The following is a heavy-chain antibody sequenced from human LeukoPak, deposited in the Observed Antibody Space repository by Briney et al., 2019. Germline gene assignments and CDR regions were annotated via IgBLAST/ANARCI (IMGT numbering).Heavy chain of an antibody. Sequence: ASVKVSCKACVWSLTQCYIHRLGQAPGQGLEGMGWINPNSGGTYFAQKLQVRVTMTRDTSISTAYMELNRMTSDDTAVYYCASEELSVISSDCRSGLGYWGPGTLVTVSS. CDR3: ASEELSVISSDCRSGLGY. CDR1: VWSLTQCY. D-gene: IGHD3-10*01. CDR2: INPNSGGT. V-gene: IGHV1-2*02. J-gene: IGHJ4*03.